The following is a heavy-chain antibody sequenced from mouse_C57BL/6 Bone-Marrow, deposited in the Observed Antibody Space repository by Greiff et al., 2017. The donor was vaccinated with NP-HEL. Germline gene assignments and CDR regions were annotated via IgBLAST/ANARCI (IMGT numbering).Heavy chain of an antibody. Sequence: QVQLQQSGAELARPGASVKLSCKASGYTFTSYGICWVQQRPGQGLEWIGEIYPSSGNPYYHETFKGKATLTADKSSSTSYMALRSLTSEDSAVYFCASSPHYCGSSRYLYFDVWGTGTTVTVSS. CDR3: ASSPHYCGSSRYLYFDV. V-gene: IGHV1-81*01. D-gene: IGHD1-1*01. J-gene: IGHJ1*03. CDR2: IYPSSGNP. CDR1: GYTFTSYG.